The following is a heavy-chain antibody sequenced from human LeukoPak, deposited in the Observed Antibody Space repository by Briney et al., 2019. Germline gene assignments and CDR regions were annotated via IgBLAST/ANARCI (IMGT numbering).Heavy chain of an antibody. D-gene: IGHD3-9*01. V-gene: IGHV3-23*01. CDR3: AQDLDYDILTGTMGGMGY. Sequence: PGGSLRLSCADSGFTFRSYAMSWVRQAPGKELEWVSAISGSGGSTYYADSVKGRFNISRDNSKNTLYLQMYSLRAEDTAVYYCAQDLDYDILTGTMGGMGYWGQGTLVTVSS. CDR1: GFTFRSYA. J-gene: IGHJ4*02. CDR2: ISGSGGST.